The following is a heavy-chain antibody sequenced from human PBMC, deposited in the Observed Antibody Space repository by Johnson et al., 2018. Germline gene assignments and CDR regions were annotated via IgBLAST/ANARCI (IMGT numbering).Heavy chain of an antibody. CDR2: ISSSSSYI. CDR3: ARKDQGLDI. CDR1: GFTFSNYN. Sequence: EVQLVESGGGLVKPGGSLRLSCVASGFTFSNYNMNWVRQAPGKGLEWVSSISSSSSYIYKADSLKGRFTISRDNAKNSLYLQMNSLRAGDTAVYYCARKDQGLDIWGPGTMVTVSS. V-gene: IGHV3-21*01. J-gene: IGHJ3*02.